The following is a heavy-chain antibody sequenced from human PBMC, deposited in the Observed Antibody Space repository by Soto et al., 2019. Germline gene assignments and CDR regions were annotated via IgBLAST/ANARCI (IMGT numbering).Heavy chain of an antibody. Sequence: QVQLQQWGAGLLKPSETLSLTCAVYGGSVNSGNYYWSWLRQPPGKGLEWFGEMSHSGGTHFSPSLTSRVTISVDTSKNQLSLKMSSVIAADTAVYYCVRVERGTATTVVDAFDIWGPGTLVTVSS. CDR1: GGSVNSGNYY. CDR3: VRVERGTATTVVDAFDI. D-gene: IGHD1-1*01. CDR2: MSHSGGT. J-gene: IGHJ3*02. V-gene: IGHV4-34*01.